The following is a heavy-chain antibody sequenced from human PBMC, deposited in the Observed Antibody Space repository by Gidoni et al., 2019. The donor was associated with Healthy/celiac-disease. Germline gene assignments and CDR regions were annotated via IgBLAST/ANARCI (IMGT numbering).Heavy chain of an antibody. Sequence: QVQLVESGGGVVQPGRSLRLPCAASGFTFSSYAMHWVRQAPGKGLEWVAVISYDGSNKYYADSVKGRFTISRDNSKNTLYLQMNSLRAEDTAVYYCDCYANYYYGMDVWGQGTTVTVSS. D-gene: IGHD2-2*01. V-gene: IGHV3-30*04. CDR1: GFTFSSYA. CDR3: DCYANYYYGMDV. CDR2: ISYDGSNK. J-gene: IGHJ6*02.